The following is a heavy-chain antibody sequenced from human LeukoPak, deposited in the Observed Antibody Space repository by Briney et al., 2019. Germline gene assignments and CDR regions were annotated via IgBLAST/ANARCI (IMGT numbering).Heavy chain of an antibody. Sequence: SETLSLTCTVSGGSISSYSWSWIRQPPGKGLEWIGYIYYSGSTNYNPSLKSRVTISVDTSKNQFSLKLSSVTAADTAVYYCARGPARYSSSSYFDYWGQGTLVTVSS. D-gene: IGHD6-6*01. CDR3: ARGPARYSSSSYFDY. V-gene: IGHV4-59*12. CDR1: GGSISSYS. CDR2: IYYSGST. J-gene: IGHJ4*02.